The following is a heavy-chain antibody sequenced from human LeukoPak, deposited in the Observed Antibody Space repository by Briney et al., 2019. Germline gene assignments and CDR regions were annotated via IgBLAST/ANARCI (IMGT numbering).Heavy chain of an antibody. CDR2: ISYDGNNK. D-gene: IGHD3-10*01. V-gene: IGHV3-30-3*01. Sequence: GGSLRLSCAASGFTFSSYDMHWVRQAPGKGLEWVAVISYDGNNKYYADSVKGRFTISRDNSKNTLYLQMNSLRAEDTAVYYCAKAYYGSGSPLDWFDPWGQGTLVTVSS. J-gene: IGHJ5*02. CDR1: GFTFSSYD. CDR3: AKAYYGSGSPLDWFDP.